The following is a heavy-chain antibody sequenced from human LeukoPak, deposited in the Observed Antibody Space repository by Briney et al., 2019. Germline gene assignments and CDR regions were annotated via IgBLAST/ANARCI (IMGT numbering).Heavy chain of an antibody. Sequence: GGSLRLSCAASGFTVSSNYMSWVRQAPGEGLEWVSVIYSGGSTYYADSVKGRFTISRDNSKNTLYLQMNSLRAEDTAVYYCAKGTGYCSSTSCLPRYYYGMDVWGQGTTVTVSS. D-gene: IGHD2-2*01. CDR1: GFTVSSNY. CDR3: AKGTGYCSSTSCLPRYYYGMDV. CDR2: IYSGGST. J-gene: IGHJ6*02. V-gene: IGHV3-66*01.